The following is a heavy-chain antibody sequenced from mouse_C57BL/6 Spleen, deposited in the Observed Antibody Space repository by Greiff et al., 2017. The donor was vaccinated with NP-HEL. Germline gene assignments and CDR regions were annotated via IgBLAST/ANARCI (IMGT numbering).Heavy chain of an antibody. D-gene: IGHD1-1*01. CDR3: AISTLVARLDY. CDR2: IYPYNGVS. Sequence: VQLKESGPELVKPGASVKISCKASGYSFTGYYMHWVKQSHGNILDWIGYIYPYNGVSSYTQKFKGKATLTVDKSSSTAYMELRSLTSWDSAVYYSAISTLVARLDYWGQGTTLTVSS. J-gene: IGHJ2*01. V-gene: IGHV1-31*01. CDR1: GYSFTGYY.